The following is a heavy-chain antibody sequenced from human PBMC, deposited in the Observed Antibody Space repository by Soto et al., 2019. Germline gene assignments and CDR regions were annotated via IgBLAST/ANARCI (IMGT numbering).Heavy chain of an antibody. CDR1: GGSSSGYD. V-gene: IGHV4-59*01. J-gene: IGHJ4*02. CDR2: IYYSGST. D-gene: IGHD6-6*01. CDR3: ARTSYSSSYPVDY. Sequence: PSETISLTCTVSGGSSSGYDWSWIRQPPGKGLEWIGYIYYSGSTNYNPSLKSRVTISVDTSKNQFSLKLSSVTAADTAVYYCARTSYSSSYPVDYWGQGTLVTVSS.